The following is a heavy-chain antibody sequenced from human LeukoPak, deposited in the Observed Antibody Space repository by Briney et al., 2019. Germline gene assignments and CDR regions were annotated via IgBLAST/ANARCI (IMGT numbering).Heavy chain of an antibody. CDR3: ARDPYSGTYGDTYYYYMDV. CDR1: GVTFSSYG. CDR2: ISRSGGST. Sequence: GGTLRLSCAASGVTFSSYGMTWVRQAPGKGLEWVSSISRSGGSTYYADSVKGRFTISRDNSKNTLYLQMNSLRAEDTAVYYCARDPYSGTYGDTYYYYMDVWGKGTTVTISS. J-gene: IGHJ6*03. D-gene: IGHD1-26*01. V-gene: IGHV3-23*01.